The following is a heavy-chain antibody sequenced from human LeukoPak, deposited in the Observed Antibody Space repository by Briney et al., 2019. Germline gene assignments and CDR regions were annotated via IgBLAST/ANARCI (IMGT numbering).Heavy chain of an antibody. Sequence: GGSLRLSCAASGFTFSSYAMSWVRQAPGKGLEWVANMKEDGGEINYVDSVKGRFTISRDNAKTSLFLQMNSLRVEATAVYYCARDRGYSTFDYWGQGTLVTVSS. J-gene: IGHJ4*02. CDR2: MKEDGGEI. D-gene: IGHD4-23*01. CDR3: ARDRGYSTFDY. V-gene: IGHV3-7*01. CDR1: GFTFSSYA.